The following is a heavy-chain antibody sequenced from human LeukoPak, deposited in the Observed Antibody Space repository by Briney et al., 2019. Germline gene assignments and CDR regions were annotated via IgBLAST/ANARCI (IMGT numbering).Heavy chain of an antibody. CDR2: ISGSGGST. V-gene: IGHV3-23*01. Sequence: PGGSLRLSCAASGFTFSSYAMSWVRQAPGKGLEWVSAISGSGGSTYYADSVKGRFTISRDNSKNTLYLQMNSLRAEDTAVYYCAKDLAVAGIRGWCFDIWGQGTMVTVSS. D-gene: IGHD6-19*01. CDR1: GFTFSSYA. J-gene: IGHJ3*02. CDR3: AKDLAVAGIRGWCFDI.